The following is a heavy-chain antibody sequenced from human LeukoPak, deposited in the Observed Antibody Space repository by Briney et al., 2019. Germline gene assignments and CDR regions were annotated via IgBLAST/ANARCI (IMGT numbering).Heavy chain of an antibody. CDR1: GYTFTSYD. V-gene: IGHV1-8*03. CDR3: AGRMFTWIQLWSPGANYYYYMDV. D-gene: IGHD5-18*01. J-gene: IGHJ6*03. Sequence: ASVKVSCKASGYTFTSYDINWVRQATGQGLEWMGWMNPNSGNTGYAQKFQGRVTITRNTSISTAYMELSSLRSEDTAVYYCAGRMFTWIQLWSPGANYYYYMDVWGKGTTVTVSS. CDR2: MNPNSGNT.